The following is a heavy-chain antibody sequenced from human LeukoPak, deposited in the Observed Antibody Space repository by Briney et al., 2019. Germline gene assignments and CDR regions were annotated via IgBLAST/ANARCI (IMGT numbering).Heavy chain of an antibody. CDR1: GGSISSYY. V-gene: IGHV4-59*08. J-gene: IGHJ3*02. CDR2: IYYSGST. Sequence: AETLSLTCTVSGGSISSYYWSWIRQPPGKGLEWIGYIYYSGSTNYNPSLKSRVTISVDTSKNQFSLKLSSVTAADTAVYYCARQAGGYSGYDDAFDIWGQGTMVTVSS. D-gene: IGHD5-12*01. CDR3: ARQAGGYSGYDDAFDI.